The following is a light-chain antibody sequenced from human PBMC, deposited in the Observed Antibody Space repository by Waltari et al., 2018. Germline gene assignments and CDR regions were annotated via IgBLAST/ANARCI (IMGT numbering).Light chain of an antibody. CDR2: TDN. Sequence: QSVLTQPPSASGTPGQRVTISCSGSSSNIGSDTVNWFQHLPGTAPKLLIYTDNPRPSWVPDRFSGSKSGTSASLAISGLQSEDEADYYCATWDDTLHGCWVFGGGTKLTVL. CDR3: ATWDDTLHGCWV. V-gene: IGLV1-44*01. J-gene: IGLJ3*02. CDR1: SSNIGSDT.